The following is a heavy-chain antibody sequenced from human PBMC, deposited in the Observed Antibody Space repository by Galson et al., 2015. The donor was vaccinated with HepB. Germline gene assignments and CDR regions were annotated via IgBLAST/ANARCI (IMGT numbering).Heavy chain of an antibody. Sequence: SVKVSCKASGYTFTTYGITWVRQAPRQGLEWMGWISPYNGNTNYAQTFQGRVTMTTDTSTSTAYMELRCLTSDDTAVYYCARAGYSSGWDFWGQGTLVTVSS. J-gene: IGHJ4*02. D-gene: IGHD6-19*01. CDR1: GYTFTTYG. CDR2: ISPYNGNT. CDR3: ARAGYSSGWDF. V-gene: IGHV1-18*01.